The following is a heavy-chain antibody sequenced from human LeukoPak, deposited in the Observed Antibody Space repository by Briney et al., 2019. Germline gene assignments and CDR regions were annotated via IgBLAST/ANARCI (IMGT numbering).Heavy chain of an antibody. V-gene: IGHV1-2*02. CDR1: GYTFTGYY. D-gene: IGHD6-13*01. Sequence: AASVKVSCKASGYTFTGYYMHWVRQAPGQGLEWMGWISPNSGGTNYAQKFQGRVTMTRDTSISTAYMELSRLRSDDTAVYYCARLALIAAAATYYYMDVWGKGTTVTISS. CDR2: ISPNSGGT. J-gene: IGHJ6*03. CDR3: ARLALIAAAATYYYMDV.